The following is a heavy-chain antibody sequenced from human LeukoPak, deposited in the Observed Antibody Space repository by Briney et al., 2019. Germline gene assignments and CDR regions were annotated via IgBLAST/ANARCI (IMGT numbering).Heavy chain of an antibody. Sequence: GGSLRLSCAASGFTFDDYAMHWVRQAPGKGLEWVSLISWDGGSTYYADSVKGRFTISRDNSKNSLYLQMNSLRAEDTALYYCAKDSTRGSSWDFDYWGQGTLVTVSS. J-gene: IGHJ4*02. D-gene: IGHD6-6*01. V-gene: IGHV3-43D*03. CDR1: GFTFDDYA. CDR3: AKDSTRGSSWDFDY. CDR2: ISWDGGST.